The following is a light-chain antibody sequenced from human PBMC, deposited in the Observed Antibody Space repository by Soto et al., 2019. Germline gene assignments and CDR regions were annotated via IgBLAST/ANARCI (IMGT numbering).Light chain of an antibody. CDR3: QQYKSYWT. CDR2: KAS. CDR1: QTINTW. V-gene: IGKV1-5*03. Sequence: DIQMTQSPSTLSASVGDRVTITCRASQTINTWLAWYQQKPGKAPKLLIYKASSLEGGVPSRFSGSGSGTEFTLTISSLQPDDFATYYCQQYKSYWTFGQGTKVEIK. J-gene: IGKJ1*01.